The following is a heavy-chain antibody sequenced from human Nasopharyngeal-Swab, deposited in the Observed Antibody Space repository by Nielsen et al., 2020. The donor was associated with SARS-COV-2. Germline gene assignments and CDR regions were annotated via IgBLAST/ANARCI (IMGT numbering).Heavy chain of an antibody. V-gene: IGHV3-48*03. D-gene: IGHD3-10*01. CDR1: GFSFSSYG. CDR3: ARDSGFYFDH. Sequence: GESLKISCAASGFSFSSYGIEWVRQAPGKGLEWIAYVSGGSTIFIADSVKGRFCISRDRDRNSVFLQMSSLRTEDTAVYFCARDSGFYFDHWGQGAPVTVSS. CDR2: VSGGSTI. J-gene: IGHJ4*02.